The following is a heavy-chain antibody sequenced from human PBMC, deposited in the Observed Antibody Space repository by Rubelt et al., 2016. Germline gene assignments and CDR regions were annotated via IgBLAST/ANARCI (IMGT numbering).Heavy chain of an antibody. CDR2: INADNGNT. CDR3: ARDPAAYCGGDSYSKDAVDI. Sequence: QVQLVQSGAEVKKPGASVKVSCKASGYTFSNYAMHWVRQAPGQRLEWMGWINADNGNTKYSQQFQGGGTITWEESASTAYMGLRSLRSDDTAVYYCARDPAAYCGGDSYSKDAVDIWGQGTMVTVSS. V-gene: IGHV1-3*01. CDR1: GYTFSNYA. D-gene: IGHD2-21*02. J-gene: IGHJ3*02.